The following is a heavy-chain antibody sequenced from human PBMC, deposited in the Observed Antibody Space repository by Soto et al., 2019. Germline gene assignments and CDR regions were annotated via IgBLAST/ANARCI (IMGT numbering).Heavy chain of an antibody. CDR1: GYSFTGYY. V-gene: IGHV1-2*04. D-gene: IGHD5-18*01. Sequence: ASVKVSCKASGYSFTGYYMHWVRLAPGQGLEWMGWINPNSGGTNYAQKFQGWVTMTRDTSISTAYMELSRLRSDDTAVYYCARDISGYSYYYYGMDVWGQGTTVTVSS. J-gene: IGHJ6*02. CDR2: INPNSGGT. CDR3: ARDISGYSYYYYGMDV.